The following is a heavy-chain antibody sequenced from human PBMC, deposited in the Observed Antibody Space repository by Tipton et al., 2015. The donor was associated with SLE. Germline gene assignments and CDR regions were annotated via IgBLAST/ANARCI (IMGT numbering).Heavy chain of an antibody. CDR2: ITNNGNT. V-gene: IGHV4-39*01. CDR1: GGSVRSHY. J-gene: IGHJ5*02. Sequence: TLSLTCTVSGGSVRSHYWDWIRQPPGKGPEWIGRITNNGNTYYIPSLQSRVTMSVDTSKNHFSLKLSSVTAADTAVYYCARHDTNYGRNWFDPWGQGTLVTVSS. CDR3: ARHDTNYGRNWFDP. D-gene: IGHD2-8*01.